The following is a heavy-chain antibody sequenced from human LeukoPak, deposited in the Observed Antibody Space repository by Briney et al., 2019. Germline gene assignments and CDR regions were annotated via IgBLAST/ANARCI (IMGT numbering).Heavy chain of an antibody. J-gene: IGHJ5*02. V-gene: IGHV3-30*03. CDR3: ARAGEDVVLGPAPVGGSPYNWFDP. CDR1: GFTFSSYG. D-gene: IGHD2-2*01. CDR2: ISYDGTNK. Sequence: GRSLRLSCAAYGFTFSSYGMHWVRQAPGKGLEWVAVISYDGTNKYYADSVKGRFTISRDNSKNTLYLPMNSLRAEDTAVYYCARAGEDVVLGPAPVGGSPYNWFDPWGQGTLVTVSS.